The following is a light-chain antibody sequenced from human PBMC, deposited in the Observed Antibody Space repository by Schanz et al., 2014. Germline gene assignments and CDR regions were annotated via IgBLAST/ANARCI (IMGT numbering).Light chain of an antibody. CDR2: DAS. Sequence: DFQLTQSPPSVSATVGGRVTITCRANQGINRWLAWYQHKPGKAPKLLIYDASTLERGVPSRFSGSGSVTEFTLTISGLQPDDFATYYCQHYNTYVFTFGPGTKVDIK. V-gene: IGKV1-5*01. J-gene: IGKJ3*01. CDR3: QHYNTYVFT. CDR1: QGINRW.